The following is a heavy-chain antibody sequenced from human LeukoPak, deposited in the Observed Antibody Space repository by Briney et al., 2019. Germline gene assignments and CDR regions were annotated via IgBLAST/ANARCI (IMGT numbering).Heavy chain of an antibody. CDR3: AQGDILSGYYTGTYYYYYMDV. V-gene: IGHV1-69*05. CDR1: GGTFSSYA. D-gene: IGHD3-9*01. J-gene: IGHJ6*03. Sequence: SLKVSCKASGGTFSSYAISWVRQAPGQGLEWMGGIIPVLGTTNYAETFKGRVTITTDESTNTAYMELSSLRSEDTAVYYCAQGDILSGYYTGTYYYYYMDVWGKGTTVTVSS. CDR2: IIPVLGTT.